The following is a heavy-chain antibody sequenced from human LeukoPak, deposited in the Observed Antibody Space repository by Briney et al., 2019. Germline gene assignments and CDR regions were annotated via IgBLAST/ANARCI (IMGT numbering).Heavy chain of an antibody. Sequence: ASVKVSCKTSGYTFTNYGINWVRQAPGQGLEWIGWITTYNGDTNYAQKLQGRVTMTTDTSTSTAYMELRSLRSDDTAVYYCARDNSVGDVAWWFDPWGQGTLVTVSS. D-gene: IGHD1-26*01. J-gene: IGHJ5*02. V-gene: IGHV1-18*01. CDR1: GYTFTNYG. CDR3: ARDNSVGDVAWWFDP. CDR2: ITTYNGDT.